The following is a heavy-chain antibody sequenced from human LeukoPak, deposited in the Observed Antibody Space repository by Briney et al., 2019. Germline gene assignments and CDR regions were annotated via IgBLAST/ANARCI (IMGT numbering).Heavy chain of an antibody. CDR1: GGSVSSGSYY. D-gene: IGHD4-17*01. V-gene: IGHV4-61*01. J-gene: IGHJ5*02. CDR2: IYYSGST. Sequence: SETPSLTCTVSGGSVSSGSYYWSWIRQPPGKGLEWIGYIYYSGSTNYNPSLKSRVTISVDTSKNQFSLKLSSVTAADTAVYYCARSSNYGDYVDWFDPWGQGTLVTVSS. CDR3: ARSSNYGDYVDWFDP.